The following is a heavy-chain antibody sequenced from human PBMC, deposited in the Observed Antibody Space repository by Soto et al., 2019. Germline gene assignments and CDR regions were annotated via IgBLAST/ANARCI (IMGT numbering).Heavy chain of an antibody. Sequence: ETLSLTCTVSGGSISSYYWSWIRQPPGKGLEWIGYIYYSGSTNYNPSLKSRVTISVDTSKNQFSLKLSSVTAADTAVYYCARESAVAGTVLDYWGQGTLVTVS. D-gene: IGHD6-19*01. V-gene: IGHV4-59*01. CDR1: GGSISSYY. CDR3: ARESAVAGTVLDY. J-gene: IGHJ4*02. CDR2: IYYSGST.